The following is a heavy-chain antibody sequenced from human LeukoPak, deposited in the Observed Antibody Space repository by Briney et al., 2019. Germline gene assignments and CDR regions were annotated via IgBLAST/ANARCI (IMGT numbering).Heavy chain of an antibody. CDR1: GFTFSNYG. CDR2: ISGGGSDI. CDR3: ATGSMNPYYYYYMAV. D-gene: IGHD1-26*01. V-gene: IGHV3-48*03. J-gene: IGHJ6*03. Sequence: SGGSLRLSCAASGFTFSNYGLNWVRQSPGKGLEWISYISGGGSDIYYADSVKGRFTISRDNAQKSLYLQMNSLRAEDTAVYYCATGSMNPYYYYYMAVWGKGTTVTISS.